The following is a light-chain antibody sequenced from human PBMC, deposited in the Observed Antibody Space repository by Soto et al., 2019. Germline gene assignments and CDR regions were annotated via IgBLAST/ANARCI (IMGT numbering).Light chain of an antibody. Sequence: QSALTQPPSVSAAPGQKATISCSGSSSNIGNNYVTWYQHLPGTAPKVLIYENNKRPSGTPDRFSGSKSGTSATLDITGLQTGDEADYHCGTWDNSLTSHVFGGGTKLTVL. J-gene: IGLJ3*02. CDR3: GTWDNSLTSHV. CDR2: ENN. V-gene: IGLV1-51*02. CDR1: SSNIGNNY.